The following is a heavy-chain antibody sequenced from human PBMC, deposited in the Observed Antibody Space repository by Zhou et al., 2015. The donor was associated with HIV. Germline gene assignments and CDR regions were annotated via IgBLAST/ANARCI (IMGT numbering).Heavy chain of an antibody. Sequence: QVQLVESGGGVVQPGRSLRLSCAASGFTFSSYAMHWVRQAPGKGLEWVAVISYDGSNKYYADSVKGRFTISRDNSKNTLYLQMNSLRAEDTAVYYCARDHARYCSSTSCYPWFDPGAREPWSPSPQ. V-gene: IGHV3-30-3*01. CDR3: ARDHARYCSSTSCYPWFDP. CDR1: GFTFSSYA. D-gene: IGHD2-2*01. J-gene: IGHJ5*02. CDR2: ISYDGSNK.